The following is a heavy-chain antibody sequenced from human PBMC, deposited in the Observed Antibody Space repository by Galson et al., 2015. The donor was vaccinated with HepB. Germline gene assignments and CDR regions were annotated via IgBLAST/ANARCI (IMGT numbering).Heavy chain of an antibody. CDR1: GGTFSSYA. J-gene: IGHJ6*02. D-gene: IGHD1-1*01. V-gene: IGHV1-69*01. CDR2: IIPIFGTA. Sequence: SCKASGGTFSSYAISWVRQAPGQGLEWMGGIIPIFGTANYAQKFQGRVTITADESTSTAYMELSSLRSEDTAVYYCATRVDNTFYYYYGMDVWGQGTTVTVSS. CDR3: ATRVDNTFYYYYGMDV.